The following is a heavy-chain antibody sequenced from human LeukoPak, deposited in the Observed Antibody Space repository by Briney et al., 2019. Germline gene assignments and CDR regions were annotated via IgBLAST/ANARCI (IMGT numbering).Heavy chain of an antibody. CDR3: ARDFGNCSTTSCYDQ. J-gene: IGHJ4*02. D-gene: IGHD2-2*03. V-gene: IGHV3-53*01. CDR2: IYTGGST. CDR1: GFTVSSNY. Sequence: GGSLRLSCAASGFTVSSNYMSWVRQAPGKGLEWVSVIYTGGSTYYADSVKGRFTISRDNSKNTLLLQMNSLRAEDTAVYYCARDFGNCSTTSCYDQWGQGTLVTVSS.